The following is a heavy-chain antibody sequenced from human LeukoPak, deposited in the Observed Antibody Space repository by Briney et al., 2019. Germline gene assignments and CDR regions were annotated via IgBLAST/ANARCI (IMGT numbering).Heavy chain of an antibody. J-gene: IGHJ4*02. V-gene: IGHV4-59*08. CDR2: VYYSGST. CDR1: GGSISSYY. D-gene: IGHD6-19*01. Sequence: SETLSLTCTVSGGSISSYYWSWIRQPPGKGLEWIGYVYYSGSTYYNPSLNSRVTVAIDTSRSRFSLKLSSVTAADTAVYFCVKRIAVAGLFDSWGPGTLVTVSS. CDR3: VKRIAVAGLFDS.